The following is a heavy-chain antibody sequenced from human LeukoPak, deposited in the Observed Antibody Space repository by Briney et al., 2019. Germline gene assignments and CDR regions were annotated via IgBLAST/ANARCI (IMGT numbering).Heavy chain of an antibody. Sequence: PSETLSLTCTVSGGSIRSYYWSWIRQPAGKGLEWIGRIYTSGSTNYNPSLKSRVTMSVDTSKNQFSLKLSSVTAADTAVYYCARDPLGYYDSSGSYGMDVWGQGTTVTVSS. CDR1: GGSIRSYY. CDR3: ARDPLGYYDSSGSYGMDV. V-gene: IGHV4-4*07. D-gene: IGHD3-22*01. J-gene: IGHJ6*02. CDR2: IYTSGST.